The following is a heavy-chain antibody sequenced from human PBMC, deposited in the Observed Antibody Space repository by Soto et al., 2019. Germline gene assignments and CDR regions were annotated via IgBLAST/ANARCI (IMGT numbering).Heavy chain of an antibody. CDR2: ISWNSGSI. J-gene: IGHJ3*02. CDR3: AKEQDSSGHHRDHAFDI. V-gene: IGHV3-9*01. CDR1: GFTFDDYA. D-gene: IGHD3-22*01. Sequence: PGGSLRLSCAASGFTFDDYAMHWVRQAPGKGLEWVSGISWNSGSIGYADSVKGRFTISRDNAKNSLYLQMNSLRAEDTALYYCAKEQDSSGHHRDHAFDIWGQGAMVTVS.